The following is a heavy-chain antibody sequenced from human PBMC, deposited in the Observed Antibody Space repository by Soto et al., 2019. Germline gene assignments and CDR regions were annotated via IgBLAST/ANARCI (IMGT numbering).Heavy chain of an antibody. CDR2: ISYDGSNK. D-gene: IGHD2-15*01. J-gene: IGHJ4*02. V-gene: IGHV3-30-3*01. CDR3: ARDLATLFDY. Sequence: QVQLVESGGGVVQPGRSLRLSCAASGFTFSSYAMHWVRQAPGKGLEWVAVISYDGSNKYYADSVKGRFTISRDNSKNTLYLQMSSLRAEDTAVYYCARDLATLFDYWGQGTLVTVSS. CDR1: GFTFSSYA.